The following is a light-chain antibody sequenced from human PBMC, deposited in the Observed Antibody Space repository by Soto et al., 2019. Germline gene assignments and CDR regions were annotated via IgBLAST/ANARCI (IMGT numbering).Light chain of an antibody. J-gene: IGKJ4*01. CDR3: QQRSSWPLT. V-gene: IGKV3-11*01. CDR2: DAS. CDR1: QSARSY. Sequence: EIVLTQSPATLSLSPGERATLSCRASQSARSYLAWYQQKPGQTPRLLIYDASNRATGIPARFSGSGSGTDFTLTSSSLEPEDFAVYYCQQRSSWPLTFGGGTKVEIK.